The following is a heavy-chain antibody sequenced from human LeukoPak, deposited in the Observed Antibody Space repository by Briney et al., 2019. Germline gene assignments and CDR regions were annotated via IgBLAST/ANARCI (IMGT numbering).Heavy chain of an antibody. J-gene: IGHJ4*02. CDR3: ARVAPPLDDYIRGSFPYYFDY. CDR1: RFIFDNYG. CDR2: ISDDGYST. V-gene: IGHV3-23*01. Sequence: GGSLRLSCAASRFIFDNYGMTWVRQAPGKGLEWVSGISDDGYSTYYADSVKGRFTISRDNSKNTLYLHMSSLRVEDTAVFYCARVAPPLDDYIRGSFPYYFDYWGQGTPVTVSS. D-gene: IGHD3-16*01.